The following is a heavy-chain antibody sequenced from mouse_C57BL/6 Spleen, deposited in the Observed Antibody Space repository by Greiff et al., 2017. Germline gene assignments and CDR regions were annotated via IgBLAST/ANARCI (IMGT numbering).Heavy chain of an antibody. CDR2: IDPSDSYT. Sequence: VQLQQPGAELVKPGASVKLSCKASGYTFTSYWMQWVKQRPGQGLEWIGEIDPSDSYTNYNQKFKGKATLTVDTSSSTAYMQRSSLTSEDSAVYYCARLCYNYGGDNAMDYWGQGTSVTVSS. D-gene: IGHD1-1*01. CDR1: GYTFTSYW. CDR3: ARLCYNYGGDNAMDY. V-gene: IGHV1-50*01. J-gene: IGHJ4*01.